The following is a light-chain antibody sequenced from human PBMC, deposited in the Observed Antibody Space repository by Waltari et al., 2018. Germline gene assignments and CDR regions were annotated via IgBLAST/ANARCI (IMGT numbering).Light chain of an antibody. Sequence: SSELTQDPTVSVAMGQTVRITCQGDRLRGYYASWYQQRPVQAPILVFSGNNNRPSGVPDRFSGSSSDNTAVLTITGAQAEDEASYYCHSRDASGVGGSFGGGTKLTVL. J-gene: IGLJ2*01. CDR2: GNN. CDR1: RLRGYY. V-gene: IGLV3-19*01. CDR3: HSRDASGVGGS.